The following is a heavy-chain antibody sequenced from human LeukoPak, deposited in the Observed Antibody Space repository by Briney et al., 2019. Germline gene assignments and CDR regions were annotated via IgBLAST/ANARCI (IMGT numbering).Heavy chain of an antibody. J-gene: IGHJ5*02. CDR3: ARGVRPVSNWFDP. V-gene: IGHV1-2*02. CDR2: INPNSGDT. Sequence: GASVKVSCKASGYTFTGYYIHWVRQAPGQGLEWMGWINPNSGDTNYAQRFQGRVTMTRDTSISTAYMELSRLRSDDTAVYYCARGVRPVSNWFDPWGQGTLVTVSS. CDR1: GYTFTGYY. D-gene: IGHD3-10*01.